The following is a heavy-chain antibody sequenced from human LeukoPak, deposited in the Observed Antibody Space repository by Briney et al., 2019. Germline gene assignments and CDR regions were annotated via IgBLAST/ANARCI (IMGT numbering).Heavy chain of an antibody. Sequence: GGSLRLSCAASGFTYSDYYMSCIRQAPGKGLEWVSYISSSSSYTNYADSVKGRFTISRDNAKNSLYLQMNSLRAEDTAVYYCARWAAAGDAFDIWGQGTMVTVSS. CDR1: GFTYSDYY. CDR3: ARWAAAGDAFDI. J-gene: IGHJ3*02. D-gene: IGHD6-13*01. CDR2: ISSSSSYT. V-gene: IGHV3-11*06.